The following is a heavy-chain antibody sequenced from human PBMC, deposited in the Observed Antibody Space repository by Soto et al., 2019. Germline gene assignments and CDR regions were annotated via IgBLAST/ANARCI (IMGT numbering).Heavy chain of an antibody. CDR3: RLYDYVWGSYRYYFDY. J-gene: IGHJ4*02. CDR2: NNHSGST. CDR1: GGSFSGYY. Sequence: QVQLQQWGAGLLKPSETLSLTCAVYGGSFSGYYWSWIRQPPGKGLEWIGENNHSGSTNYNPSLKSAVTISVDTSTNLFSLKLGSVTAADTAVYYCRLYDYVWGSYRYYFDYWGQGTLVTVSS. V-gene: IGHV4-34*01. D-gene: IGHD3-16*02.